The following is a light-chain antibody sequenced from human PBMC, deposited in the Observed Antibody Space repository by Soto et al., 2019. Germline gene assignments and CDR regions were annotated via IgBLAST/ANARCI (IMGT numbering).Light chain of an antibody. CDR1: SSNIGSNT. Sequence: QSVLTQPPSASGTPGQRVTISCSGSSSNIGSNTVNWYQQLQGTAPKLLIYSNNQRPSGVPDRFSGSKSGTSASLAISGLQSEDEADYYCAAWDDSLNGYGFGTGTKLTVL. J-gene: IGLJ1*01. CDR2: SNN. V-gene: IGLV1-44*01. CDR3: AAWDDSLNGYG.